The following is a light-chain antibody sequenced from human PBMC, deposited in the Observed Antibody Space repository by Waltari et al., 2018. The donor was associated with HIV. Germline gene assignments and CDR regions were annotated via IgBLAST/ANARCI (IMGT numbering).Light chain of an antibody. CDR3: QVWDRSSDQVI. CDR2: FDL. Sequence: YELTQPPSVSVAPGQTAMITCGGNNIESKSVQWYQQKPGQAPVLVIYFDLDRPSVSPERFSGSVSGNTATLTISRVDAGDEADYYCQVWDRSSDQVIFGGGTKLTVL. CDR1: NIESKS. V-gene: IGLV3-21*04. J-gene: IGLJ2*01.